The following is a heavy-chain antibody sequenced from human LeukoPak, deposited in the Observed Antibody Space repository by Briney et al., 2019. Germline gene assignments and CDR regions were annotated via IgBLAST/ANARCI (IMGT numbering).Heavy chain of an antibody. V-gene: IGHV3-30*04. J-gene: IGHJ4*02. CDR3: ARSRVTADFDY. Sequence: LTGGSLRLSCAASGFTFSSYAMHWVRQAPGKGLEWVAVISYDGSNKYYADSVKGRFTISRDNSKNTLYLQMNSLGAEDTAVYYCARSRVTADFDYWGQGTLVTVSS. D-gene: IGHD2-21*02. CDR1: GFTFSSYA. CDR2: ISYDGSNK.